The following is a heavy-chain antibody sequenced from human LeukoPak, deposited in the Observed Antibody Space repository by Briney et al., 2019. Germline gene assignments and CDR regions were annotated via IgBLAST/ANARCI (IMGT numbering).Heavy chain of an antibody. V-gene: IGHV1-18*01. J-gene: IGHJ5*02. CDR2: ISPYNGNT. D-gene: IGHD3-16*01. Sequence: ASVKVSCKASGYTFTSYVISWVRQAPGQGLEWMGWISPYNGNTNYAQKLQGRVTMTTDTSTSTAYMELRSLRSDDTSVYYCARAMITFGGVYNWFDPWGQGTLVTVSS. CDR3: ARAMITFGGVYNWFDP. CDR1: GYTFTSYV.